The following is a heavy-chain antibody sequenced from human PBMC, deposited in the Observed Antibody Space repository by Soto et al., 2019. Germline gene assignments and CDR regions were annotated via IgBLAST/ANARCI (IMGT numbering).Heavy chain of an antibody. CDR1: GYTFTSNG. D-gene: IGHD6-13*01. Sequence: GASVKLSCKASGYTFTSNGISWVRHAPGQGLEWMGWISAYNGNTNYAQKLQGRVTMTTDTSTSTAYMELRSLRSDDTAVYYCARAPAPYSSSCHDYRGQGTLVTVSS. CDR2: ISAYNGNT. J-gene: IGHJ4*02. CDR3: ARAPAPYSSSCHDY. V-gene: IGHV1-18*01.